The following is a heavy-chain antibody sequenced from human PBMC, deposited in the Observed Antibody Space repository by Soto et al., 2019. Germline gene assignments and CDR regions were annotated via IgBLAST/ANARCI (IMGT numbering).Heavy chain of an antibody. V-gene: IGHV3-30*18. J-gene: IGHJ4*02. CDR1: GFTFSTNV. Sequence: LRLSCGASGFTFSTNVMHWVRQSPGKGLEWVAFMSHDGKNKYYVDSVKGRFTISRDNSKNTLYLQMDSLRPEDTALYYCVKDKDRTWSFDYWGQGTLVTVSS. D-gene: IGHD2-8*02. CDR2: MSHDGKNK. CDR3: VKDKDRTWSFDY.